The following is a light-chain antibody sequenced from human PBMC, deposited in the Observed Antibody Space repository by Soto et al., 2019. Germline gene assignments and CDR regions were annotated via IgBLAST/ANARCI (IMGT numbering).Light chain of an antibody. CDR2: GAS. CDR1: QSVPSD. CDR3: QQYNNWPWT. V-gene: IGKV3D-15*01. Sequence: ESVLTQSPGTLSLSPGERATLSCRASQSVPSDWLAWYRHKPGQAPRLLIYGASSRATGVPARFSGSGSGTEFTLTISSLQSEDFAVYYCQQYNNWPWTFGQGTKVDI. J-gene: IGKJ1*01.